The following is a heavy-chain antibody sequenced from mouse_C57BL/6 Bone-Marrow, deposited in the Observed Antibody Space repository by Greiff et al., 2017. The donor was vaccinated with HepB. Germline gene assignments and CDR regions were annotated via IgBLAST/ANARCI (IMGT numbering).Heavy chain of an antibody. D-gene: IGHD2-12*01. CDR2: ISYDGSN. CDR3: ARGYSWYFDV. CDR1: GYSITSGYS. J-gene: IGHJ1*03. Sequence: EVKLQESGPGLVKPSQSLSLTCSVTGYSITSGYSWNWIRQFPGNKLEWMGYISYDGSNNYNPSLKNRISITRDTSKNQFFLKLNSVTTEDTATYYCARGYSWYFDVWGTGTTVTVSS. V-gene: IGHV3-6*01.